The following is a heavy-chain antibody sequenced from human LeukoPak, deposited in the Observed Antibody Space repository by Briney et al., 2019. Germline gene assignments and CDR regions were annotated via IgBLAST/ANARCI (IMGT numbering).Heavy chain of an antibody. D-gene: IGHD1-26*01. J-gene: IGHJ4*02. CDR1: GGSFSGYY. V-gene: IGHV4-34*01. CDR3: ATWEL. Sequence: TSSETLSLTCAVYGGSFSGYYWSWIRQPPGKGLEWIGEINHSGSTNYNPSLKSRVTISVDTSKNQFSLKLSSVTAADTAVYYCATWELWGQGTLVTVSS. CDR2: INHSGST.